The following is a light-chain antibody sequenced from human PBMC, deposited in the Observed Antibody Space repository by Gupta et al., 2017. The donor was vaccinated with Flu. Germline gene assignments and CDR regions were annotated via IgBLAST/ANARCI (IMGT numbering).Light chain of an antibody. CDR3: QQYNNWPRT. V-gene: IGKV3-15*01. CDR2: GAS. J-gene: IGKJ3*01. Sequence: EIVMTQFPATLPVSPGERATLSCRDSQSVSSNLAWYQQKPGQAPRLLIYGASTRATGIPAWFSGSGSGTEFTLTISSLQSEDFAVYYWQQYNNWPRTFGHGTKVDIK. CDR1: QSVSSN.